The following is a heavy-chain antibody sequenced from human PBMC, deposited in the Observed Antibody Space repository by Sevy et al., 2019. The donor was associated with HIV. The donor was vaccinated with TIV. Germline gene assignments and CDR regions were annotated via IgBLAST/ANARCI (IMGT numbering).Heavy chain of an antibody. J-gene: IGHJ3*02. D-gene: IGHD3-22*01. CDR2: ISYDGSNK. V-gene: IGHV3-30-3*01. CDR1: GFTFSSYA. Sequence: VGSLRLSCAASGFTFSSYAMHWVRQAPGKGLEWVAVISYDGSNKYYADSVKGRFTISRDNSKNTLYLQMNSLRAEGTAVYYCAKGADYYDSSGYYYGAFDIWGQGTMVTVSS. CDR3: AKGADYYDSSGYYYGAFDI.